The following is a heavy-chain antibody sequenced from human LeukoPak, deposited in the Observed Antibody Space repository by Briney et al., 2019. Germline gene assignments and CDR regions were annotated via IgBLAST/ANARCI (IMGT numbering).Heavy chain of an antibody. Sequence: PSETLSLTCAVYGGSFNDYFWTWIRPPPGKGLEWIGELYNGGSTNYNPSLKSRVIISVDTSKNQFSLRLSSVTAADTAVYYCARGRLGSVVFEGYYYFMDVWGKGTTVTVSS. D-gene: IGHD3-22*01. CDR2: LYNGGST. J-gene: IGHJ6*03. V-gene: IGHV4-34*01. CDR3: ARGRLGSVVFEGYYYFMDV. CDR1: GGSFNDYF.